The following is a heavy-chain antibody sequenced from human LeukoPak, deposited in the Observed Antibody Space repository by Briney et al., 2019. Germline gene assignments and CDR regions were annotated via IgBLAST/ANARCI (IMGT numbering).Heavy chain of an antibody. D-gene: IGHD5-18*01. CDR3: ARSIPRGYSYGYLNWFDP. V-gene: IGHV1-46*01. Sequence: ASVKVSCKASGYTFTNYFMHWVRQAPGQGLEWMGVINPSGGSTSYAQKFQGRVTMTRDTSTSTVYMELSSLRSEDTAVYYCARSIPRGYSYGYLNWFDPWGQGTLVTVSS. J-gene: IGHJ5*02. CDR1: GYTFTNYF. CDR2: INPSGGST.